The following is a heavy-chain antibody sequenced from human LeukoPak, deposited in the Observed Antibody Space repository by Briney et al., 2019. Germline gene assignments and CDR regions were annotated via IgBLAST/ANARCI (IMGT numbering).Heavy chain of an antibody. D-gene: IGHD5-18*01. Sequence: PSETLSLTCTVSGGSISSYYWSWIRQPPGKGLEWIGYIYYSGSTNYNPSLKSRVTISVDTSKNQFSLKLTSVTAADTAVYYCARWVGGYSYGYDYWGRGTLVTVSS. V-gene: IGHV4-59*08. J-gene: IGHJ4*02. CDR3: ARWVGGYSYGYDY. CDR2: IYYSGST. CDR1: GGSISSYY.